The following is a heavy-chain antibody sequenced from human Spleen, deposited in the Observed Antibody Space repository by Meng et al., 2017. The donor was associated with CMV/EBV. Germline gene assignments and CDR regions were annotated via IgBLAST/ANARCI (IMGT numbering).Heavy chain of an antibody. CDR1: GYTFTSYY. Sequence: SGYTFTSYYIHWVRQAPGQGLEWMGIIDPSGGSTTYAQKFQGRVTMTRDTSTSTVYMELNSLRSEDTAVYFCARSDSQGWYGGDFDYWGQGTLVTVSS. D-gene: IGHD6-19*01. CDR3: ARSDSQGWYGGDFDY. J-gene: IGHJ4*02. CDR2: IDPSGGST. V-gene: IGHV1-46*01.